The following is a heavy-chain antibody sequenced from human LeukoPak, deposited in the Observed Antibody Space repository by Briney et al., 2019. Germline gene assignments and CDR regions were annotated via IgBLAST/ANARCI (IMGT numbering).Heavy chain of an antibody. Sequence: LPRGSLRLSCAASGFTFSSYWMSWVRQAPGKGLEWVANIKQDGSEKYYVDSVKGRFTISRDNAKNSLYLQMNSLRAEDTAVYYCARGQYSSSTIFVDYWGQGTLVTVSS. CDR3: ARGQYSSSTIFVDY. J-gene: IGHJ4*02. V-gene: IGHV3-7*01. CDR2: IKQDGSEK. D-gene: IGHD6-13*01. CDR1: GFTFSSYW.